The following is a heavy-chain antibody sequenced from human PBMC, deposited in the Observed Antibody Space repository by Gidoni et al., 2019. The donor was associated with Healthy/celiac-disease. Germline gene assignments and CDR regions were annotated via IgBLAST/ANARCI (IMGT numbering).Heavy chain of an antibody. CDR2: ISYDGSNK. D-gene: IGHD6-19*01. CDR3: AREVSGWYGASFDY. CDR1: GFTFSSYA. V-gene: IGHV3-30*04. Sequence: QVQLVESGGGVVQPGRSLRLSCAASGFTFSSYAMHWVRQAPGKGLEWVAVISYDGSNKYYADSVKGRFTISRDNSKNTLYLQMNSLRAEDTAVYYCAREVSGWYGASFDYWGQGTLVTVSS. J-gene: IGHJ4*02.